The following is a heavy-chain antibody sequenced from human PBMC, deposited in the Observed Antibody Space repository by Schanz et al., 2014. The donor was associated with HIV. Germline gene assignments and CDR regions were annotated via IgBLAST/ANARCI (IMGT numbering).Heavy chain of an antibody. CDR3: AAAPYDFWSGHDAFDI. CDR1: GGTFTNYA. J-gene: IGHJ3*02. V-gene: IGHV1-69*06. CDR2: IIPLFGTA. D-gene: IGHD3-3*01. Sequence: QVQLVQSGAEVKKPGSSVKVSCKASGGTFTNYALNWVRQAPGQGLEWMGGIIPLFGTANYAQKFQGRVTITADKSTSTAYMELSSLRSEDTAVYYCAAAPYDFWSGHDAFDIWGQGTMVTVSS.